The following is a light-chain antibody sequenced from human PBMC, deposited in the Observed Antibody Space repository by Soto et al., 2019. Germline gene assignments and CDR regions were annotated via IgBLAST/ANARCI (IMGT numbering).Light chain of an antibody. CDR1: QKLNTW. CDR2: KTS. CDR3: QQYNSYSPIT. V-gene: IGKV1-5*03. J-gene: IGKJ5*01. Sequence: IQMTQSPSTLSASVGDRVVITCRASQKLNTWLAWYQQKPGKAPRLLIYKTSTLETGVPSRFSGSGSGTEFSLTISNLQPDDFAPYYYQQYNSYSPITFGQGTRLEIK.